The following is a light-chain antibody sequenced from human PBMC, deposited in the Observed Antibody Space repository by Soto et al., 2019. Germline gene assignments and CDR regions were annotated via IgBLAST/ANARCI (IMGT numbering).Light chain of an antibody. CDR2: DAS. Sequence: DIQMTQSPSSLSASVGDRVTISCQASQDINNYLNWYQQKPGKAPKLLICDASKLETGVPSRFSGSGSGTDFTFTISSLQPEDIATYYCQQYVDLPPTFGGGTKVEIK. CDR1: QDINNY. V-gene: IGKV1-33*01. CDR3: QQYVDLPPT. J-gene: IGKJ4*01.